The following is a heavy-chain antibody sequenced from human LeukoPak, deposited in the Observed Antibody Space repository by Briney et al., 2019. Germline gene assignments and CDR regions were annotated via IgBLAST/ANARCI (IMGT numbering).Heavy chain of an antibody. J-gene: IGHJ4*02. V-gene: IGHV1-69*06. D-gene: IGHD5-24*01. Sequence: ASVKVSCKASGGTFSTYAITWVRQAPGQGLEWMGAVTPIFGTATYAPKFQGRVAITADKSTSTAYMELSNLRSEDTAVYYCAREILSFHGGDGFNAFDDWGQGTLVTVSS. CDR2: VTPIFGTA. CDR1: GGTFSTYA. CDR3: AREILSFHGGDGFNAFDD.